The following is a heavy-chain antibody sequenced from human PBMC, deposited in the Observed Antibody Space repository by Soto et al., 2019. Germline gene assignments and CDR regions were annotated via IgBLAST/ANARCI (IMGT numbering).Heavy chain of an antibody. CDR2: IWYDGSNK. D-gene: IGHD4-17*01. CDR3: ARDSTVTTFGSNYYYMDV. V-gene: IGHV3-33*01. CDR1: GFTFSSYG. Sequence: GGSLRLSCAASGFTFSSYGMHWVRQAPGKGLEWVAVIWYDGSNKYYADSVKGRFTISRDNSKNTLYLQMNSLRAEDTAVYYCARDSTVTTFGSNYYYMDVWGKGTTVTVSS. J-gene: IGHJ6*03.